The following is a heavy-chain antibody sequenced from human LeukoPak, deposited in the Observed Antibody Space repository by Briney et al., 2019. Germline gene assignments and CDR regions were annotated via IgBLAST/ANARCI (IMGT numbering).Heavy chain of an antibody. CDR1: GFTFSSYA. V-gene: IGHV3-23*01. Sequence: GGSLRLSCAASGFTFSSYAMSWVRQAPGKGLEWVSAISGSGGSTYYADSVKGRFTISRDNSKNTLYLQMNSLRAEDTTVYYCAKAEGYCSGGSCYPFFDYWGQGTLVTVSS. CDR2: ISGSGGST. D-gene: IGHD2-15*01. J-gene: IGHJ4*02. CDR3: AKAEGYCSGGSCYPFFDY.